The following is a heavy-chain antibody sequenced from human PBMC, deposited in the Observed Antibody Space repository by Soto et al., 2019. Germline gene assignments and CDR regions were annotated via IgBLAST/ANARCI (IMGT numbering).Heavy chain of an antibody. CDR2: IPWTDDN. CDR3: THGLVGSGQGY. D-gene: IGHD2-15*01. CDR1: GFSLTTGRVG. V-gene: IGHV2-5*01. J-gene: IGHJ4*02. Sequence: QITLEETGPTLVKPTQTLTLTCTFSGFSLTTGRVGGGWIRQPPGKALEWLAVIPWTDDNHYSPSLKSRLTITKATTKNQVVLTLTNIDHVDTATYYCTHGLVGSGQGYWGQGTLVTVSS.